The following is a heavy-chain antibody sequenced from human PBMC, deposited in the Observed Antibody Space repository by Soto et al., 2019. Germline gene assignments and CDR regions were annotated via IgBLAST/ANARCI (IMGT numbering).Heavy chain of an antibody. CDR3: AREVGATARAFDY. J-gene: IGHJ4*02. CDR2: IHHRGST. CDR1: GYSISSGYF. D-gene: IGHD1-26*01. V-gene: IGHV4-38-2*02. Sequence: SETLSLTXAVSGYSISSGYFWGWIRQPPGKGLEWIGSIHHRGSTYYNPSLKSRVTISVDTSKNQFSLKLTSVTAADTAVYFCAREVGATARAFDYWGQGALVTVSS.